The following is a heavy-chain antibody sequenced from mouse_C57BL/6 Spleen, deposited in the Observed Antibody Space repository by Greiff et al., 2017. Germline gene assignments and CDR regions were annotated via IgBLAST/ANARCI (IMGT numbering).Heavy chain of an antibody. D-gene: IGHD2-2*01. CDR2: IYPGGGYT. CDR3: ASMVTTSYFDY. Sequence: VQLKQSGAELVRPGTSVKMSCKASGYTFTNYWIGWAKQRPGHGLEWIGDIYPGGGYTNYNEKFKGKATLTADKSSSTAYMQFSSLTSEDSAIYYCASMVTTSYFDYWGQGTTLTVSS. CDR1: GYTFTNYW. V-gene: IGHV1-63*01. J-gene: IGHJ2*01.